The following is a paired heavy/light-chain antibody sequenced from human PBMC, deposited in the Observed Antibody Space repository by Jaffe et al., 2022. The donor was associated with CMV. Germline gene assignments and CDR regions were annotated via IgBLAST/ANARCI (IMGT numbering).Heavy chain of an antibody. D-gene: IGHD1-1*01. Sequence: QVQLVQSGAEVKKPGASVKVSCVASGYTFTSDHINWVRQASGQGLEWMGWMNPDTGKTGYAQKFQGRVTMTRDTSITTAYMELSSLRSADTAVYYCARTTNSGMDVWGQGTTVTVSS. V-gene: IGHV1-8*01. CDR1: GYTFTSDH. CDR3: ARTTNSGMDV. CDR2: MNPDTGKT. J-gene: IGHJ6*02.
Light chain of an antibody. J-gene: IGLJ3*02. Sequence: SFELTQPPSVSVSPGQTARITCSGDALALQFAYWYQQKPGQAPVVVIFKDTERPSGIPERFSGSGSGTEVTLTISGVQAEDEADYYCQSSDSSGTWVFGGGTKLTVL. CDR1: ALALQF. CDR3: QSSDSSGTWV. CDR2: KDT. V-gene: IGLV3-25*02.